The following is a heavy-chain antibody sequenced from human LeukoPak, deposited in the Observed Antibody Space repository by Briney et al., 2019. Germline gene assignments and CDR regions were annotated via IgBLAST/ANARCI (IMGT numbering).Heavy chain of an antibody. Sequence: GGSLRLSCAASGFTFSSYGMHWVRQAPGKGLEWVAFIRYDGSNRYYADLVKGRFTISKDNSKNTLSLEMNSLRPDDTAVYYCAKDFSGYYWMFDPWGQGTLVTVSS. D-gene: IGHD3-22*01. J-gene: IGHJ5*02. CDR2: IRYDGSNR. CDR3: AKDFSGYYWMFDP. V-gene: IGHV3-30*02. CDR1: GFTFSSYG.